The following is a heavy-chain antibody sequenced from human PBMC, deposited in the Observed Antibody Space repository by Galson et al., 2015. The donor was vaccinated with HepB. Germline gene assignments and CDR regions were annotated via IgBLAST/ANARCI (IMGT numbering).Heavy chain of an antibody. CDR2: ISNSGGGT. CDR3: ADLGPYSSGWI. D-gene: IGHD6-19*01. V-gene: IGHV3-23*01. Sequence: SLRLSCAASGITFSTYAMSWVRQAPGKRLEWVSGISNSGGGTYYADSVKGRFTISRDNSRNTLYLQMNSLRVEDTAIYYCADLGPYSSGWIWGQGTLVTVSS. CDR1: GITFSTYA. J-gene: IGHJ4*02.